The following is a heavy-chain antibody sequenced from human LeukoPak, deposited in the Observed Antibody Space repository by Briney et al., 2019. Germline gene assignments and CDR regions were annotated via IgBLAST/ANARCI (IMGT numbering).Heavy chain of an antibody. Sequence: GGSLRLSCAASGFNFSSYGMHWVRQAPGKGLEWVATIWHDGSKKYYADSVKGRFTTSRDNSKNTLYLQMNSLRAEDTAVYYCAKDLYCSGGSCYPDWGQGTLVTVSP. CDR3: AKDLYCSGGSCYPD. D-gene: IGHD2-15*01. V-gene: IGHV3-33*06. CDR1: GFNFSSYG. J-gene: IGHJ4*02. CDR2: IWHDGSKK.